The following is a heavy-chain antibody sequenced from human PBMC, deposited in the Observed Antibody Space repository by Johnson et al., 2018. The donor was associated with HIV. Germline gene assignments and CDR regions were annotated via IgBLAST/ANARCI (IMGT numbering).Heavy chain of an antibody. Sequence: QVQLLESGGGVVQPGRSLRLSCAASGFTFSSYGMHWVRQAPGKGLEWVAVIWYDGSNKYYADSVKGRFTISRDNSKNTLSLQMNSLRAEDTAVYYCAGGNSGWYGSDAFDIWGQGTVVTVSS. J-gene: IGHJ3*02. CDR2: IWYDGSNK. CDR1: GFTFSSYG. V-gene: IGHV3-30*19. CDR3: AGGNSGWYGSDAFDI. D-gene: IGHD6-19*01.